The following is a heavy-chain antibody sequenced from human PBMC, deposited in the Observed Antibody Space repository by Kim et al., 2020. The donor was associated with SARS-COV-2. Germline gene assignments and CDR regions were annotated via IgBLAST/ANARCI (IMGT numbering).Heavy chain of an antibody. V-gene: IGHV4-39*01. J-gene: IGHJ3*02. CDR3: ARPLAAAGWTDPDDAFDI. D-gene: IGHD6-13*01. Sequence: SETLSLTCTVSGGSISSSSYYWGWIRQPPGKGLEWIGSIYYSGSTYYNPSLKSRVTISVDTSKNQFSLKLSSVTAADTAVYYCARPLAAAGWTDPDDAFDIWGQGTMVTVSS. CDR2: IYYSGST. CDR1: GGSISSSSYY.